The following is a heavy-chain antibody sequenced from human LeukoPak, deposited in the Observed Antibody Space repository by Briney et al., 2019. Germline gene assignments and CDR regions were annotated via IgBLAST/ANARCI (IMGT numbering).Heavy chain of an antibody. CDR2: ISGSGGST. J-gene: IGHJ4*02. Sequence: YPGGSLRLSCAASGFTFSSYAMSWVRQAPGKGLEWVSAISGSGGSTYYADSVKGRFTISRDNSKNTLYLQMNSLRAEDTAVYYCAKDRTIVRVFDYWGQGTLVTVSS. V-gene: IGHV3-23*01. CDR1: GFTFSSYA. D-gene: IGHD3-10*01. CDR3: AKDRTIVRVFDY.